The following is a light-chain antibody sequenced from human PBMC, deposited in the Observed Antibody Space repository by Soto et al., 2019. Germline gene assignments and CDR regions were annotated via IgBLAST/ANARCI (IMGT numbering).Light chain of an antibody. CDR3: SSYTSSSTIVV. Sequence: QSVLTQPASVSGSPGQSITISCTGTSSDVGGYNYVSWYQQHPGKAPKLMIYEVSNRPSGVSDRFSGSKSGNTASLTISGLQAEDESDYYCSSYTSSSTIVVFGGGTSSPS. CDR1: SSDVGGYNY. CDR2: EVS. J-gene: IGLJ2*01. V-gene: IGLV2-14*01.